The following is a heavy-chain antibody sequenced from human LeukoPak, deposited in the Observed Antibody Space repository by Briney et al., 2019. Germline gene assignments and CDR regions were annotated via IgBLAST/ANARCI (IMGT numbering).Heavy chain of an antibody. V-gene: IGHV1-24*01. CDR1: GYTLTELS. CDR3: ATDSRYSSSWYLSC. D-gene: IGHD6-13*01. J-gene: IGHJ4*02. CDR2: FDPEDGET. Sequence: ASVKVSCKVSGYTLTELSMHWVRQAPGKGLEWMGGFDPEDGETIYAQKFQGRVTMTEDTSTDTAYMELSSLRSEDTAVYYCATDSRYSSSWYLSCWGQGTLVTVSS.